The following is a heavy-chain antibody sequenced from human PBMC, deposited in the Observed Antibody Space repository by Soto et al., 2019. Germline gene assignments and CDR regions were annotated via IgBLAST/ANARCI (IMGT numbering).Heavy chain of an antibody. CDR3: ARRRLRKQLLGGGTDY. V-gene: IGHV4-39*01. CDR2: IYYSGST. J-gene: IGHJ4*02. Sequence: QLQLQESGPGLVKPSETLSLTCTVSGGSISSSSYYWGWIRQPPGKGLEWVGSIYYSGSTYYNPSLKSRVPISVDTSKNQFYLKLSSVTAADTAVYYCARRRLRKQLLGGGTDYWGQGTLVTVSS. CDR1: GGSISSSSYY. D-gene: IGHD6-19*01.